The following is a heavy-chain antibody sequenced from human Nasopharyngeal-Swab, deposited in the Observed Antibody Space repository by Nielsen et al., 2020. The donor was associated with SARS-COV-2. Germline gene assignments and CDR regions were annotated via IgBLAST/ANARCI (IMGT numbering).Heavy chain of an antibody. CDR2: IYHSGST. CDR3: ARRSGYSYGYALDN. V-gene: IGHV4-38-2*01. D-gene: IGHD5-18*01. J-gene: IGHJ4*02. Sequence: WIRPPPGKGLEWIASIYHSGSTYYNPSLRSRVTILVDTSKNQFSLKLYSVTAADTAIYYCARRSGYSYGYALDNWGPGTLVTVSS.